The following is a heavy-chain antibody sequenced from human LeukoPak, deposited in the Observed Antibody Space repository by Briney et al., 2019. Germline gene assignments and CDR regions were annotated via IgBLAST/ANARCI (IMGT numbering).Heavy chain of an antibody. D-gene: IGHD6-13*01. V-gene: IGHV4-34*01. CDR1: GVSLSGYY. J-gene: IGHJ6*03. CDR3: ARHRRGGSSWEYDMDV. Sequence: SETLSLTCAVYGVSLSGYYWSWIRQPPGKGLEWIGEINQSGSTNYNPSLKSRVTISVDTSKNQFSLKLSSVTAADTAVYYCARHRRGGSSWEYDMDVWGKGTTVTISS. CDR2: INQSGST.